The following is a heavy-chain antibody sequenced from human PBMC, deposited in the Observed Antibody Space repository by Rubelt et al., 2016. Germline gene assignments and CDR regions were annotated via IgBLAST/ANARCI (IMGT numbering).Heavy chain of an antibody. Sequence: LWHSVSTYYNPSLKSRVTISVDTSKNQFPLKLSSVTAADTAMYYCARHAFIVTTGSFWDFWGQGTLVTGSS. V-gene: IGHV4-39*01. D-gene: IGHD4-17*01. CDR3: ARHAFIVTTGSFWDF. CDR2: LWHSVST. J-gene: IGHJ4*02.